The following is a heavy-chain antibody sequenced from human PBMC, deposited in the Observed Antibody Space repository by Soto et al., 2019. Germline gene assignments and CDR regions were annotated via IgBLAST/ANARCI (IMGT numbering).Heavy chain of an antibody. Sequence: QVQLVESGGGVVQPRRSLRLSCAASGFTFSSYGMHWVRQAPGQGLEWVAVISYDGSNKDYADSVKGRFTISRDNSKNTLDLQMNSLRAEDTAVYYCAKDGVSVDTVTDEHPWGQGTLVTVSS. D-gene: IGHD4-17*01. CDR1: GFTFSSYG. CDR3: AKDGVSVDTVTDEHP. J-gene: IGHJ5*02. CDR2: ISYDGSNK. V-gene: IGHV3-30*18.